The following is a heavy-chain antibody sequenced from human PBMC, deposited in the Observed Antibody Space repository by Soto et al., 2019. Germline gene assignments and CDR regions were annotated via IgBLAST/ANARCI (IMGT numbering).Heavy chain of an antibody. V-gene: IGHV3-48*02. CDR3: AAGGGNH. Sequence: EVQLVESGGGLVQPGGSLRLSCAASGFTFSSHSMKWVSYISSSGETIYYVESVKGRLTISRDNAKNSLHLQMNSLRDEDTAVYYCAAGGGNHWGQGTLVTVSS. J-gene: IGHJ5*02. CDR2: ISSSGETI. CDR1: GFTFSSHS. D-gene: IGHD2-15*01.